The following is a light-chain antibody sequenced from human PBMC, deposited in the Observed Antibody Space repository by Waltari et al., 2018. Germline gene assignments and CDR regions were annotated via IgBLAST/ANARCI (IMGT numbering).Light chain of an antibody. CDR1: ASDVGASDF. CDR3: SSYTTSSAPGV. CDR2: EVS. J-gene: IGLJ1*01. V-gene: IGLV2-14*01. Sequence: QSALTQPASVSGSPGQSITISCSGTASDVGASDFDSWYQQPPGKAPHLIIYEVSNRPSGISNRFSASKSGNTASLTISGLQAEDEADYYCSSYTTSSAPGVFGTGTRVTVL.